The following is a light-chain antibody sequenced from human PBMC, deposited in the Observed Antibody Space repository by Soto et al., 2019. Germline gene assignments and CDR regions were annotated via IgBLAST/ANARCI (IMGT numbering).Light chain of an antibody. CDR2: DAY. CDR3: QQANSFPPT. CDR1: QRISNSY. J-gene: IGKJ5*01. Sequence: EIVLTQSPVTLSLSPGERATLSCRASQRISNSYLAWYQQKPGQAPRLLLYDAYNRATGIPPRFSGSGSGTDFTLTITSLQPEDFATYYCQQANSFPPTFGQGTRLEIK. V-gene: IGKV3D-7*01.